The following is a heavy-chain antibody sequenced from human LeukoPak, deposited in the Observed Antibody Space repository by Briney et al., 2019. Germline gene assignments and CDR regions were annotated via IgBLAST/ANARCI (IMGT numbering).Heavy chain of an antibody. J-gene: IGHJ4*02. CDR1: GGSISSSSYY. CDR2: IYYSGST. CDR3: ARVLGGRDGNNNAFDY. D-gene: IGHD5-24*01. V-gene: IGHV4-39*07. Sequence: PSETLSLTCTVSGGSISSSSYYWGWIRQPPGKGLKWIGSIYYSGSTYYNPSLKSRVTISVDTSKNQFSLKLSSVTAADTAVYYCARVLGGRDGNNNAFDYWGQGTLVTVSS.